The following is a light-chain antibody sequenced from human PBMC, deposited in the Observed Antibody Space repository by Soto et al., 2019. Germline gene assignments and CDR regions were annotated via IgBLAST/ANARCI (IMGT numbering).Light chain of an antibody. CDR3: QQYGGSPQT. Sequence: EMVLTQSPGTLSLSPGERATLSCRASQSVSNYLAWYQQKPGQAPRLLIYGASRSATVIPARFSGSGSGTDFTLTISRLEPEDFAVYYWQQYGGSPQTFGQGANVEIK. CDR2: GAS. CDR1: QSVSNY. J-gene: IGKJ1*01. V-gene: IGKV3-20*01.